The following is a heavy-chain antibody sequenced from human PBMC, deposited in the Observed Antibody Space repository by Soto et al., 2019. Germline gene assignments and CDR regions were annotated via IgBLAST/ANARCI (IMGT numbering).Heavy chain of an antibody. CDR3: ARDVTDFWSGHEGMDV. Sequence: PSETLSLPCAVSGGSISNGGYYWTWIRQHPGKGLEWIGYIYYSGSTYYNPSLKSRVTISVDTSKNQFSLKLTSVTAADTAVYYCARDVTDFWSGHEGMDVWGQGTTVTVSS. V-gene: IGHV4-31*11. J-gene: IGHJ6*02. CDR1: GGSISNGGYY. CDR2: IYYSGST. D-gene: IGHD3-3*01.